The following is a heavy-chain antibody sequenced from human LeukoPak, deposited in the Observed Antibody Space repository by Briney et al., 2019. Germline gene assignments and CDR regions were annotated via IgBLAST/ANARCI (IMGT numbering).Heavy chain of an antibody. CDR3: ASRYSGYGRSPANEFDY. CDR2: IIPILGIA. V-gene: IGHV1-69*02. D-gene: IGHD5-12*01. CDR1: GGTFSSYT. J-gene: IGHJ4*02. Sequence: SVKVSFKASGGTFSSYTINWVRQAPGQGLEWMGRIIPILGIANYAQKFQGRVTITADKSTSTAYMELSSLRSEDTAVYYCASRYSGYGRSPANEFDYWGQGTLVTVSS.